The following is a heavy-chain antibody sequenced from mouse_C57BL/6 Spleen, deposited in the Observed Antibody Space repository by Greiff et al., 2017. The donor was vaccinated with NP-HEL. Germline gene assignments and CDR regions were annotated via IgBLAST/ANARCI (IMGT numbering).Heavy chain of an antibody. CDR2: ISSGGSYT. CDR3: ARLLTGTYAMDY. V-gene: IGHV5-6*01. D-gene: IGHD4-1*01. Sequence: VESGGDLVKPGGSLKLSCAASGFTFSSYGMSWVRQTPDKRLEWVATISSGGSYTYYPDSVKGRFTISRDNAKNTLYLQMSSLKSEDTAMYYCARLLTGTYAMDYWGQGTSVTVSS. J-gene: IGHJ4*01. CDR1: GFTFSSYG.